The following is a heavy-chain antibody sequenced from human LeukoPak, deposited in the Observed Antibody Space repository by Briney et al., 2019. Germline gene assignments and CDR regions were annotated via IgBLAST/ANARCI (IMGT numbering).Heavy chain of an antibody. CDR3: ARASGGSGRKPFDI. CDR1: GFTFSSYA. D-gene: IGHD3-10*01. V-gene: IGHV4-4*07. Sequence: GSLRLSCAASGFTFSSYAMSWIRQPAGKGLEWIGRIYTSGSTNYNPSLKSRVTISVDTSKNQFSLKLSSVTAADTAVYYCARASGGSGRKPFDIWGQGTMVTVSS. CDR2: IYTSGST. J-gene: IGHJ3*02.